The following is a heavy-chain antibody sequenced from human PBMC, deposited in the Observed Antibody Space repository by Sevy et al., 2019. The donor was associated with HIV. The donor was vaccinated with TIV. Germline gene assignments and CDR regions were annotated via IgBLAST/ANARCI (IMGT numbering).Heavy chain of an antibody. V-gene: IGHV3-9*01. CDR2: INWNSGNI. D-gene: IGHD6-13*01. Sequence: GGSLRLSCAASGFTFDEYGMHWVRQAPGKGLEWVSGINWNSGNIGYADSVKGRFTISRDNAKNSLYLQMNSLRAEDTALYYCAKDISIEGGIVAVGTGIFDFWGQGTLVTVSS. CDR1: GFTFDEYG. CDR3: AKDISIEGGIVAVGTGIFDF. J-gene: IGHJ4*02.